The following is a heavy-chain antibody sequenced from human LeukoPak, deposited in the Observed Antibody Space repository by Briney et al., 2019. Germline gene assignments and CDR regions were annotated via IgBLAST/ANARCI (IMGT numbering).Heavy chain of an antibody. CDR2: MSSSSSYI. CDR1: GFTFSSYS. CDR3: PRVPPFLDSSQSSYWYFDL. J-gene: IGHJ2*01. V-gene: IGHV3-21*01. D-gene: IGHD3-3*01. Sequence: GGSLRLSCAASGFTFSSYSMNWVRQAPGKGLEWVSSMSSSSSYIFYTDSVKGRFTISRDNAKNSLYLQMNSLRAEDTAAYYCPRVPPFLDSSQSSYWYFDLWGRGTLVTVSS.